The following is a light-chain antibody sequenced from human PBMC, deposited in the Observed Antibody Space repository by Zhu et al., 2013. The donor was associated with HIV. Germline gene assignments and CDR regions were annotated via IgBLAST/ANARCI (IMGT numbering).Light chain of an antibody. V-gene: IGKV2-28*01. Sequence: DLVMTQSPLSLPVTPGEPASISCRSSQSLLHSNGYNYLDWYLQKPGQSPQLLIYLGSTRASGVPDRFSGSGSGTDFTLKISGVEAEDVGVYYCMQALQTLEWTFGQGTKVEIK. CDR3: MQALQTLEWT. J-gene: IGKJ1*01. CDR1: QSLLHSNGYNY. CDR2: LGS.